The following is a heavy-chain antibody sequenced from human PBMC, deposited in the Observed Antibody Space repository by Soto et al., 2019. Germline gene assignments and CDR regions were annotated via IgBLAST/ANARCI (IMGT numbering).Heavy chain of an antibody. CDR1: GGSVSSYD. J-gene: IGHJ4*02. CDR2: IYYSRST. CDR3: ARMGAPQWEIPNFDY. Sequence: SETLSLTCTVSGGSVSSYDCSWIRQPPGKGLEWIGYIYYSRSTNYNPSLKSRVTISVDTSKNQFSLKMSSVTAAETAVYYCARMGAPQWEIPNFDYWEQGNLITVSS. V-gene: IGHV4-59*02. D-gene: IGHD1-26*01.